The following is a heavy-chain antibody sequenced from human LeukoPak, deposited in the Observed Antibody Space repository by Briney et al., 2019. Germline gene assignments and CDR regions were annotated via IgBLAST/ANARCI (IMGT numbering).Heavy chain of an antibody. J-gene: IGHJ4*02. CDR2: LYTSGST. Sequence: SETLSLTCTVSGGSISSYYWSWTRQPAGRGLEWIGRLYTSGSTNYNPSLKSRVTMSLDTSKNQFSLKLSSVTAADTAVYYCAREDPYYDYVWGSYRYGYYSDYWGQGTLVTVSS. CDR1: GGSISSYY. D-gene: IGHD3-16*02. V-gene: IGHV4-4*07. CDR3: AREDPYYDYVWGSYRYGYYSDY.